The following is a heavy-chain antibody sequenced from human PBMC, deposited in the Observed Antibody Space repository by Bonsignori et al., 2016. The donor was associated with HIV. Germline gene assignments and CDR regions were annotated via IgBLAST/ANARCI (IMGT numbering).Heavy chain of an antibody. D-gene: IGHD2-8*01. CDR3: ARDRNGVFDD. CDR2: ISSGSSTI. Sequence: WIRQPPGKGLEWVSYISSGSSTIKYADSVKGRLTISRDNAKNSLYLQMNSLRAEDTAVYYCARDRNGVFDDWGQGTLVTVSS. J-gene: IGHJ4*02. V-gene: IGHV3-11*01.